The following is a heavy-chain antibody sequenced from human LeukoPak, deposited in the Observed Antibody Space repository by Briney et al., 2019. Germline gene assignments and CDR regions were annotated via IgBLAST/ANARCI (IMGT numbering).Heavy chain of an antibody. D-gene: IGHD5-24*01. CDR3: AKDRLEMATIFAGVYYYYYMDV. J-gene: IGHJ6*03. Sequence: PGGSLRLSCAASGFTFDDYAMHWVRQAPGKGLEWVSLISWDGGSTYYADSVKGRFTISRDNSKNSLYLQMNNLIAEDTAVYYCAKDRLEMATIFAGVYYYYYMDVWGKGTTVTVSS. CDR2: ISWDGGST. V-gene: IGHV3-43D*03. CDR1: GFTFDDYA.